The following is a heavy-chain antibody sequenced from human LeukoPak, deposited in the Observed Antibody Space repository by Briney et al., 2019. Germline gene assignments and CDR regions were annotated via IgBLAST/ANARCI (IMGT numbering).Heavy chain of an antibody. V-gene: IGHV4-39*07. D-gene: IGHD3-10*01. Sequence: SETLSLTCTVSGGSISSSSYYWGWLRQPPGKGLEWIGRIYTSGSTNYNPSLKSRVTMSVDTSKNQFSLKLSSVTAADTAVYYCARDRGQRFTTVRGVIIQNNNWFDPWGQGTLVTVSS. CDR2: IYTSGST. J-gene: IGHJ5*02. CDR1: GGSISSSSYY. CDR3: ARDRGQRFTTVRGVIIQNNNWFDP.